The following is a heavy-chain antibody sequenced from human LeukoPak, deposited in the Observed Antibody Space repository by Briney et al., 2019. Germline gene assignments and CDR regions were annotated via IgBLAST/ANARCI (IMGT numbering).Heavy chain of an antibody. J-gene: IGHJ4*02. CDR1: GSTFSNYA. Sequence: GGSLRLSCAASGSTFSNYAMTWVRQAPGKGLEWVSAISGSADGTYYAHSVKGRFTISRDNSKNTLYLQMNSLRAEDTAVYYCAKSLRYCTSTSCWYYFDSWGQGTLVTVSS. CDR2: ISGSADGT. V-gene: IGHV3-23*01. CDR3: AKSLRYCTSTSCWYYFDS. D-gene: IGHD2-2*01.